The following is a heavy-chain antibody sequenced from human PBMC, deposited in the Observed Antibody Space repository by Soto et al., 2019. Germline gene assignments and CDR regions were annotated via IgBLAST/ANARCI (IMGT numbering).Heavy chain of an antibody. CDR3: ARRSIYDFWSGYPYYFDY. V-gene: IGHV4-39*01. J-gene: IGHJ4*02. D-gene: IGHD3-3*01. CDR2: IYYSGST. CDR1: GGSISSSSYY. Sequence: QLQLQESGPGLVKPSETLSLTCTVSGGSISSSSYYWGWIRQPPGKGLEWIGSIYYSGSTYYNPSLKSRVTISVDTSKNQFSLKLSSVTAADTAVYYCARRSIYDFWSGYPYYFDYWGQGTLVTVSS.